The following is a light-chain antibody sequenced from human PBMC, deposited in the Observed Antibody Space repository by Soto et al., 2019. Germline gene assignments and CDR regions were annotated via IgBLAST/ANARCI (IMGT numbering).Light chain of an antibody. J-gene: IGKJ2*01. CDR2: GAS. CDR3: QEYNNWPPMNT. CDR1: QSVSSN. Sequence: EIVMTQSPATLSASPGERATLSCTASQSVSSNLAWYQQKPGQAPRLLIYGASTRATGIPARFSGSGSETDFTLTISSLQSEDFAVYYCQEYNNWPPMNTFGQGAKLEIK. V-gene: IGKV3-15*01.